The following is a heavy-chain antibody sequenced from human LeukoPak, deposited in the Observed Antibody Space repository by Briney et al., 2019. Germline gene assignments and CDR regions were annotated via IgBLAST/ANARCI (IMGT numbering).Heavy chain of an antibody. CDR2: ISDSGGSR. Sequence: GGSLRLSCAVSGITLSNYGMSWVRQAPGKGLEWVAGISDSGGSRNYADSVKGRFTISRDNPKTTPYLQMNRIRADDKAVYFCAKRGVVIRVTLVGFHNGAYYFDSWGQGALVTVS. CDR3: AKRGVVIRVTLVGFHNGAYYFDS. D-gene: IGHD3-10*01. CDR1: GITLSNYG. J-gene: IGHJ4*02. V-gene: IGHV3-23*01.